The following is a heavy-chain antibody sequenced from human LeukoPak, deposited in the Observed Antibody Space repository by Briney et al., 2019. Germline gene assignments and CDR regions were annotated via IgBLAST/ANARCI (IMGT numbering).Heavy chain of an antibody. CDR1: GFTVSSNY. D-gene: IGHD6-6*01. J-gene: IGHJ4*02. CDR3: ARDRRWDSSSPLDY. Sequence: GGSLRLSCAASGFTVSSNYMSWVRQAPEKGLEWVSVIYSGGRTYYADSVKGRFTISRDNSKNTLYLQMNSLRAEDTAVYYCARDRRWDSSSPLDYWGQGTLVTVSS. V-gene: IGHV3-66*02. CDR2: IYSGGRT.